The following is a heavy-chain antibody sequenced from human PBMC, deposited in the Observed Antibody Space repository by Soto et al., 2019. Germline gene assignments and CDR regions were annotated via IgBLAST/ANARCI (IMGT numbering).Heavy chain of an antibody. J-gene: IGHJ3*02. D-gene: IGHD3-16*01. CDR3: ARVRYDYIWGSLEGAFDI. Sequence: GGSLRLXCAASGFTVSSNYMSWVRQAPGKGLEWVSVIYSGGSTYYADSVKGRFTISRHNSKNTLYLQMNSLRAEDTAVYYCARVRYDYIWGSLEGAFDIWGQGTMVTVSS. CDR1: GFTVSSNY. CDR2: IYSGGST. V-gene: IGHV3-53*04.